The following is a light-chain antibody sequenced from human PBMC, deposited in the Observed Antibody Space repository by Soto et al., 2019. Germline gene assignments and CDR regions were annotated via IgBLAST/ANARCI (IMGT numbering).Light chain of an antibody. Sequence: DIQMAQSPSSLSASVGDTITITCRASRNINTYLNWYQQKPGKAPNLLIYGASTLQSGVPSRFSGSGSGTDFTLTISSLQAEDFASYYCQQTRAYPSTFGGGTKVDIK. CDR2: GAS. V-gene: IGKV1-39*01. J-gene: IGKJ4*01. CDR3: QQTRAYPST. CDR1: RNINTY.